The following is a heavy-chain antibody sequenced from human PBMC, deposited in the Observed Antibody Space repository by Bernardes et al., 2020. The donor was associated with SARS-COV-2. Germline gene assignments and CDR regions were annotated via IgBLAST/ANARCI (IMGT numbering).Heavy chain of an antibody. CDR3: ATLGVWFGELLSPPNWFDP. V-gene: IGHV1-2*02. CDR1: GYIFTTYY. D-gene: IGHD3-10*01. J-gene: IGHJ5*02. Sequence: ASLKDSCKASGYIFTTYYLHWVRQAPGQGLEWMGWINPRNGGVNYAQKFQDRITMTRDTSISTAYMEMSRLRSDDTAVYYCATLGVWFGELLSPPNWFDPWGQGTLVTVSS. CDR2: INPRNGGV.